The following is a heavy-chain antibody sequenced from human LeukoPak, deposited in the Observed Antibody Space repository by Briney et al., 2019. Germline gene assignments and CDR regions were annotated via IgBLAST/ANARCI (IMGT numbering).Heavy chain of an antibody. V-gene: IGHV5-51*01. CDR1: GYSFTSYW. CDR3: ARLRDYGSGSYGAYGMDV. D-gene: IGHD3-10*01. Sequence: GESLKISCKGSGYSFTSYWIGWVRQMPGKGLEWMGIIYPGDSDTRYSPSFQGQVTISADKSISTAYLQRSSLKASDTAMYYCARLRDYGSGSYGAYGMDVWGQGTTVTVSS. CDR2: IYPGDSDT. J-gene: IGHJ6*02.